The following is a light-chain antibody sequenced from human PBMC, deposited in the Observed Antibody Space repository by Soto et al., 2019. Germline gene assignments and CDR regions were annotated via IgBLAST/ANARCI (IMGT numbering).Light chain of an antibody. CDR2: WAS. J-gene: IGKJ1*01. V-gene: IGKV4-1*01. CDR1: QSVFSRFRNKNY. CDR3: QQYYTTPTWT. Sequence: DIVMTQSPDSLTLSLGERGTINCKSSQSVFSRFRNKNYLGWFQQKPGQTPRLLIYWASTRESGVSDRFSGSGSGTDFTLTIDSLQAEDVAVYYCQQYYTTPTWTFGQGTKVDIK.